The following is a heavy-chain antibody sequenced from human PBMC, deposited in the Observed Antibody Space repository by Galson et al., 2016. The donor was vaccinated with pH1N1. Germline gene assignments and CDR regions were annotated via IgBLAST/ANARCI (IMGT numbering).Heavy chain of an antibody. J-gene: IGHJ6*02. V-gene: IGHV1-69*13. Sequence: SVKVSCKASGGTFSNYVISWVRQAPGQGLEWMGGINVVFGTANYAQKFQGRVTIAADESTSTAYMELSSLRSDDTAVYYCARGPYYYYSGLDVWGQGTTVTVSS. CDR2: INVVFGTA. CDR1: GGTFSNYV. CDR3: ARGPYYYYSGLDV.